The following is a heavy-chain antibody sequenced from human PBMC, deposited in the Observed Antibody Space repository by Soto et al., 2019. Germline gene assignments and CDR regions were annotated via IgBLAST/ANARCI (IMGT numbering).Heavy chain of an antibody. CDR2: IYYSGST. D-gene: IGHD2-21*02. CDR3: ARHPSDFWFDP. V-gene: IGHV4-39*01. Sequence: QMQPQESGPGLVKPSENLSLTCSVSGGSISSSSYFWGWIRQPPGKGLEWIGSIYYSGSTYYNPSLKSRVTVSVDTSKNQFSLKLSSVTAADTAVYYCARHPSDFWFDPWGQGTLVTVSS. CDR1: GGSISSSSYF. J-gene: IGHJ5*02.